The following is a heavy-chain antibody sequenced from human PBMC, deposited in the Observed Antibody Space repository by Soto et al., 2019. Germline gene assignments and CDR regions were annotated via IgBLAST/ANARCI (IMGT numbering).Heavy chain of an antibody. V-gene: IGHV5-51*01. J-gene: IGHJ6*03. D-gene: IGHD2-2*01. Sequence: GESLKISCKGSGYSFTSYWIGWVRQMPGKGLEWMGIIYPGDSDTRYSPSFQGQVTISADKSISTAYLQWSSLKASDTAMYYCARSPLVPAAKGDHSYYYYYMDVWGKGTTVTVSS. CDR1: GYSFTSYW. CDR3: ARSPLVPAAKGDHSYYYYYMDV. CDR2: IYPGDSDT.